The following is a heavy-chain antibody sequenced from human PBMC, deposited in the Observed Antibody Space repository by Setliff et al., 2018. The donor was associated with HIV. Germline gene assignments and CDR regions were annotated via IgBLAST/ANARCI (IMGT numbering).Heavy chain of an antibody. V-gene: IGHV4-59*08. CDR3: ARQGGYNSPLMV. Sequence: PSETLSVTCTVSGGSITSYYWNWIRQSPGKGLEWIGYIFDSGTTKYNPSVTSRVTISVDASKNQFFLQLISVTAADTAVYYCARQGGYNSPLMVWGQGKLVTVSS. J-gene: IGHJ4*02. CDR2: IFDSGTT. D-gene: IGHD3-10*01. CDR1: GGSITSYY.